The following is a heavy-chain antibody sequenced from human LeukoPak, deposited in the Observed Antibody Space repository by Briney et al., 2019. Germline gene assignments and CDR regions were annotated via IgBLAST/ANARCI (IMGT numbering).Heavy chain of an antibody. D-gene: IGHD3-16*01. CDR1: GLTFSNYW. J-gene: IGHJ4*02. V-gene: IGHV3-7*03. CDR2: IKQDGSEK. Sequence: GGSLRLSCAASGLTFSNYWMDWVRQAPGKGLEWVANIKQDGSEKNYVDSVKGRFTISRDNAKNSLYLQMNTLRADDTAVYYCARDGFGTGSNWGQGTLVTVSS. CDR3: ARDGFGTGSN.